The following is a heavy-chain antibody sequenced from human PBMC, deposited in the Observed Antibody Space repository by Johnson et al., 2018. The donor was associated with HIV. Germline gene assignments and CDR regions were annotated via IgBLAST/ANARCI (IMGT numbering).Heavy chain of an antibody. D-gene: IGHD6-25*01. CDR1: GFTFTFYA. V-gene: IGHV3-30-3*01. CDR3: ARDFIAPELGDAFDI. CDR2: ISYDGSNK. J-gene: IGHJ3*02. Sequence: QVQLVESGGGVVQPGRSLRLSCAASGFTFTFYAMHWVRQAPGKGLEWVAVISYDGSNKYYADSVKGRFTISRDNSKNTLYLQMNSLRAEDTAVYYCARDFIAPELGDAFDIWGQGTMVTVSS.